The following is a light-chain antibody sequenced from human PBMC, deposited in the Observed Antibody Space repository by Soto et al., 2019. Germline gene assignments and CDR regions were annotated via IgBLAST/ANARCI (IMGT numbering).Light chain of an antibody. J-gene: IGLJ1*01. CDR2: ATT. CDR1: SNDVGNYNL. V-gene: IGLV2-14*02. CDR3: AAWDDSLNGVYV. Sequence: QSALTQPASVSGSPGQSITISCTGTSNDVGNYNLVSWYQQHPGKAPKLIIYATTKRPSGVSNRYSGSKSGNTASLAITGLQSEDEADYYCAAWDDSLNGVYVFGPGTKVTVL.